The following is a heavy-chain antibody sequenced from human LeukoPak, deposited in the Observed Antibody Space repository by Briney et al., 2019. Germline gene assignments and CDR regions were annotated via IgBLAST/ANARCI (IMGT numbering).Heavy chain of an antibody. J-gene: IGHJ4*02. Sequence: PSETLSLTCAVYGGSFSGYYWSWIRQPPGKGLEWIGEINHSGSTNYNPSLKGRVTISVDTSKNQFSLKLSSVTAADTAVYYCARYSSSESLDYWGQGTLVTASS. CDR2: INHSGST. CDR1: GGSFSGYY. D-gene: IGHD6-6*01. V-gene: IGHV4-34*01. CDR3: ARYSSSESLDY.